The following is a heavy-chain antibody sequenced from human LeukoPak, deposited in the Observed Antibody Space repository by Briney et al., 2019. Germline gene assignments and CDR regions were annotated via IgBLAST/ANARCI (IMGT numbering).Heavy chain of an antibody. CDR2: IRYDGSNK. CDR1: GFTFGSYG. J-gene: IGHJ6*02. D-gene: IGHD1-1*01. V-gene: IGHV3-30*02. Sequence: GGSLRLSCAASGFTFGSYGMHWVRQAPGKGLEWVAFIRYDGSNKYYADSVKGRFTISRDNSKNTLYLQMNSLRAEDTAVYYCANQFCTTLNYYYYYGMDVWGQGTTVTVSS. CDR3: ANQFCTTLNYYYYYGMDV.